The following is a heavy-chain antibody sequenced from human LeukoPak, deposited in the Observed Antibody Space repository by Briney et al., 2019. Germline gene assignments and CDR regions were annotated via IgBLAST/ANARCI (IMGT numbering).Heavy chain of an antibody. J-gene: IGHJ4*02. CDR1: GYSFTDYY. CDR3: ARQNSWSFDY. CDR2: MNSYSGGT. D-gene: IGHD2/OR15-2a*01. Sequence: ASVRVSFKASGYSFTDYYVHWVRQAPGQGLEWMGWMNSYSGGTNYVQKFQGRVTMTRDTSISTAYMELSRLRSDDTAVYYCARQNSWSFDYWGQGTLVTVSS. V-gene: IGHV1-2*02.